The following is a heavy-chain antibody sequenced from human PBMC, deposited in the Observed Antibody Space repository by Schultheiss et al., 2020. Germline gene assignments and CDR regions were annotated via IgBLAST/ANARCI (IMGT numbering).Heavy chain of an antibody. D-gene: IGHD2-15*01. CDR1: GDSISSGYY. CDR3: ASSAPLSGSDYYYYGMDV. V-gene: IGHV4-38-2*02. CDR2: IYHSGST. J-gene: IGHJ6*02. Sequence: GSLRLSCTVSGDSISSGYYWGWIRQPPGKGLEWIGSIYHSGSTYYNPSLKSRVTISVDTSKNQFSLKLSSVTAADTAVYYCASSAPLSGSDYYYYGMDVWGQGTTVTVSS.